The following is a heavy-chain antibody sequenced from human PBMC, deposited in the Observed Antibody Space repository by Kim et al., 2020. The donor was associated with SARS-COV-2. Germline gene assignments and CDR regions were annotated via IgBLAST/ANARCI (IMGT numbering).Heavy chain of an antibody. J-gene: IGHJ4*02. Sequence: GGSLRLSCTASGFTFSTFSLNWVRRAPGKGLEWVSSISSSSGYIYYADSLKGRFTISRDNAKNSLYLQMSSLRAEDTAVYYCARDKNDYSSFDYWGQGTLVTVSS. V-gene: IGHV3-21*01. CDR3: ARDKNDYSSFDY. CDR1: GFTFSTFS. CDR2: ISSSSGYI. D-gene: IGHD4-4*01.